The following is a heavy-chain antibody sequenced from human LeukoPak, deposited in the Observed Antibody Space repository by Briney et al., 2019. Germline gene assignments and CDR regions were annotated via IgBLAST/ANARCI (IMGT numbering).Heavy chain of an antibody. Sequence: SETLSLTCSVSIGSISSSKWWSWVRQSPVKGLEWIGEIYLYGTTNYNPSLKSRVTISVDTSKNQFSLKLSSVTAADTAVYYCARENCSGGSCYSIDYWGQGTLVTVSS. CDR2: IYLYGTT. J-gene: IGHJ4*02. CDR3: ARENCSGGSCYSIDY. CDR1: IGSISSSKW. V-gene: IGHV4-4*02. D-gene: IGHD2-15*01.